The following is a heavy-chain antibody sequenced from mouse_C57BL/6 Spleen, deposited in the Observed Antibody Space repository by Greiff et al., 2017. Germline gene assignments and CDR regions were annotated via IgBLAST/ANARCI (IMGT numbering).Heavy chain of an antibody. Sequence: VQLQQPGAELVRPGYSVKLSCKASGYTFTSYWLDWVKQRPGQGLEWIGNIYPSDSETHYNQKFKDKATLTVDKSSSTAYLQLSSLTSEDSAVYYCARWGYFDYWGQGTTLTVSS. CDR2: IYPSDSET. CDR3: ARWGYFDY. CDR1: GYTFTSYW. J-gene: IGHJ2*01. V-gene: IGHV1-61*01.